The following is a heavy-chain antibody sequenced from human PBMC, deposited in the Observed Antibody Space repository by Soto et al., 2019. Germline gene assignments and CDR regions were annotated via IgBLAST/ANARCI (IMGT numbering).Heavy chain of an antibody. J-gene: IGHJ1*01. V-gene: IGHV1-24*01. D-gene: IGHD1-26*01. CDR1: GYTLTELS. CDR2: FDPEDGET. CDR3: ATYNSGSYYVRTEYFQH. Sequence: ASVKVSCKVSGYTLTELSMHWVRQAPGKGLEWMGGFDPEDGETIYAQKFQGRVTMTEDTSTDTAYMELSSLRSEDTAVYYCATYNSGSYYVRTEYFQHWGQGTLVTVSS.